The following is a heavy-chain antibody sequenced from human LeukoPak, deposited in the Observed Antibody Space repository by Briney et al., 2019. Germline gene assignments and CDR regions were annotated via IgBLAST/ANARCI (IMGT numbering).Heavy chain of an antibody. Sequence: GSLRLSCAASGFTFSSYAMHWVRQAPGKGLEWVAVISYDGSNKYYADSAKGRFTISRDNSKNTLYLQMNSLRAEDTAVYYCARESWQWLVFDYWGQGTLVTVSS. CDR2: ISYDGSNK. J-gene: IGHJ4*02. D-gene: IGHD6-19*01. CDR3: ARESWQWLVFDY. V-gene: IGHV3-30-3*01. CDR1: GFTFSSYA.